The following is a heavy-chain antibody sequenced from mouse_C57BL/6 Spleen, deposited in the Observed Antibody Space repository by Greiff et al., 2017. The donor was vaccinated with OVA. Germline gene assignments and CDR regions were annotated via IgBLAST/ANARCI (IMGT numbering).Heavy chain of an antibody. J-gene: IGHJ2*01. D-gene: IGHD2-4*01. Sequence: VQLQQSGAELVKPGASVKLSCKASGYTFTEYTIHWVKQRSGQGLEWIGWFYPGSGSIKYNEKFKDKATLTADKSSSTVYMEHSRVTADNSAVYFCARHALWCYDYDYFEYWGQGTTLTVSS. CDR3: ARHALWCYDYDYFEY. V-gene: IGHV1-62-2*01. CDR1: GYTFTEYT. CDR2: FYPGSGSI.